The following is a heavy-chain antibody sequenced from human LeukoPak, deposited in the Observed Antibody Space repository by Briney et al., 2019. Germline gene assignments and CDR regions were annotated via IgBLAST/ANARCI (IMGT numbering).Heavy chain of an antibody. D-gene: IGHD6-13*01. Sequence: PGGSLRLSCAASGFTFSDYYMSWIRQAPGKGLEWVSYISSSGSTIYYADSVKGRFTISRDNAKNSLYLQMNSLRAEDTAVYYCARDRSSSWYDFDWFDPWGQGTLVTISS. CDR3: ARDRSSSWYDFDWFDP. J-gene: IGHJ5*02. V-gene: IGHV3-11*01. CDR2: ISSSGSTI. CDR1: GFTFSDYY.